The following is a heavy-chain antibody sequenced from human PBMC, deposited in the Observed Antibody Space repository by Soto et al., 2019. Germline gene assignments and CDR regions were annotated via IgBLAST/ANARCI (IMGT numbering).Heavy chain of an antibody. CDR2: IYYRGNT. CDR3: ARSDGRY. V-gene: IGHV4-59*12. CDR1: GGSIGTYY. Sequence: SETLSLTCTVSGGSIGTYYWSWIRQPPGKGLEWIGYIYYRGNTDYNPSLKSRVTISLDTPKNQFSLKLSSVTAADTAVYYCARSDGRYWGQGTLVT. J-gene: IGHJ4*02.